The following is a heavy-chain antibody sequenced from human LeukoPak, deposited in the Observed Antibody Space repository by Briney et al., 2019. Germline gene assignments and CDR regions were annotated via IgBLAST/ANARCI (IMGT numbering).Heavy chain of an antibody. V-gene: IGHV1-2*02. CDR2: INPDNDDT. CDR1: GYTFIGYH. D-gene: IGHD3-22*01. J-gene: IGHJ4*02. CDR3: ARASYYYDKNGYDY. Sequence: ASVKVSCKASGYTFIGYHIHWVRQAPGQGLEWMGWINPDNDDTKYPQKFQGRVTLTRDTSINTAFMEVHRLRSDDTAIYYCARASYYYDKNGYDYWGQGTLVTVSS.